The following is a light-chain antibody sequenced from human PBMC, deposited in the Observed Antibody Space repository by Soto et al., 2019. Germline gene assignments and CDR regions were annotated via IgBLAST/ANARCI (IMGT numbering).Light chain of an antibody. CDR2: DTS. CDR1: QSVSSN. J-gene: IGKJ4*01. CDR3: QQRFSWPPT. V-gene: IGKV3D-15*01. Sequence: EIVMTQSPATLSVSPGERATLSCRASQSVSSNLAWYQQKPGQAPRLLIHDTSTRATGVPDTFSGSGSGTEFTLTISSLEPEDSAMYYCQQRFSWPPTFGGGTHVEIK.